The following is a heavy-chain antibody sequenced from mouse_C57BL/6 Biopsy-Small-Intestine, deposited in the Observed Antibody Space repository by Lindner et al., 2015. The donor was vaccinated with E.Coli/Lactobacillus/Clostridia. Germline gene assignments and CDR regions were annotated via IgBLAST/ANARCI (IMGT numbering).Heavy chain of an antibody. CDR2: IRSKSGNYAT. D-gene: IGHD3-3*01. V-gene: IGHV10-3*01. CDR1: GLTFNFYV. Sequence: VQLQESGGGLAQPEGSLKLSCAASGLTFNFYVMHWVRQAPGKGLEWIARIRSKSGNYATSYADSVKDRFTVSRDDSRSMLYLQMNNLKTEDTAMYYCVRDRDYFAYWGQGTTLTVSS. J-gene: IGHJ2*01. CDR3: VRDRDYFAY.